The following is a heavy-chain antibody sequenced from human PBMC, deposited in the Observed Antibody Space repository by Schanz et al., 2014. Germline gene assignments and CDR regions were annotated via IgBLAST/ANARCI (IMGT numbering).Heavy chain of an antibody. CDR3: ARVHIATYHYNSPGAFDI. D-gene: IGHD3-10*01. V-gene: IGHV1-18*01. CDR1: GSTFNNHC. Sequence: QVQLVQSGGEVKKPGASATVSCKASGSTFNNHCISWVRQAPGQGLELMGWINAHTGNTQYAQKFQGRVNMTRDTVTTTVHLELTRLRTDDTAIYYCARVHIATYHYNSPGAFDIWGQGTRVTVSS. CDR2: INAHTGNT. J-gene: IGHJ3*02.